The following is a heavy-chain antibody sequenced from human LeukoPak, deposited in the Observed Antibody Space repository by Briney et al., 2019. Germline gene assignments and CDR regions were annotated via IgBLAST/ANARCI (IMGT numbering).Heavy chain of an antibody. CDR3: ARSYYDSSGYYSYYFDY. Sequence: PSETLSLTCTVSGGSISSYYWSWIRQPPGKGLEWIGYIYYSGSTNYNPSLKSRVTISVDTSKNQFSLKLSSVTAADTAVYYCARSYYDSSGYYSYYFDYWGQGTLVTVSS. J-gene: IGHJ4*02. V-gene: IGHV4-59*01. D-gene: IGHD3-22*01. CDR1: GGSISSYY. CDR2: IYYSGST.